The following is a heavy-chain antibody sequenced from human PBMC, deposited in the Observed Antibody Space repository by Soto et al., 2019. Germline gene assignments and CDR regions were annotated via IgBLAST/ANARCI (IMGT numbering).Heavy chain of an antibody. J-gene: IGHJ4*02. D-gene: IGHD6-19*01. CDR1: GGSFSGYY. V-gene: IGHV4-34*01. CDR3: AIGPRMWLAGGGY. CDR2: INHSGIT. Sequence: TLSLTCAVYGGSFSGYYWSWIRQPPGKGLEWLGEINHSGITDYNPSLKSRITISIDTSKKQFSLKLNSVTAADTAVYYCAIGPRMWLAGGGYWGQGTQVTVSS.